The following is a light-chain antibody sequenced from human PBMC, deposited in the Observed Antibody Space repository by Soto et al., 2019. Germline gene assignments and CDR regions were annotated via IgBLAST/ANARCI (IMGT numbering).Light chain of an antibody. CDR2: GAS. CDR1: QSVRSN. CDR3: QHYDYWLWT. V-gene: IGKV3-15*01. J-gene: IGKJ1*01. Sequence: EIVMTQSPATLSVSPGERATLSCRASQSVRSNLAWYPQKPGQAPRRLIYGASTRATGVPARFSGSGSGTEFTLTISSLQSEDFAVYYCQHYDYWLWTFGQGTKVEIK.